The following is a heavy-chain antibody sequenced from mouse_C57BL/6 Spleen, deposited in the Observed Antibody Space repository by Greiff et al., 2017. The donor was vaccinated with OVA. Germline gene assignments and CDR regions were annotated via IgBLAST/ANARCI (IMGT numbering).Heavy chain of an antibody. CDR1: GFTFSSYA. V-gene: IGHV5-9-1*02. Sequence: EVMLVESGEGLVKPGGSLKLSCAASGFTFSSYAMSWVRQTPEKRLGWVAYISSGGDYIYYADTVKGRFTISRDNARNTLYLQMSSLKSEDTAMYYCTRDNYYFDYWGQGTTLTVSS. CDR2: ISSGGDYI. J-gene: IGHJ2*01. D-gene: IGHD1-3*01. CDR3: TRDNYYFDY.